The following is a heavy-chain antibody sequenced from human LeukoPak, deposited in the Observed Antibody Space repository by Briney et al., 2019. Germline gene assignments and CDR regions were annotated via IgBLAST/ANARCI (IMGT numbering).Heavy chain of an antibody. Sequence: SETLSLTCTVSGGSISNYYWSWIRQPAGKGLEWIGRIYTSGSTNYNPSLKSRVTMSVDTSKNQFSLKLSSVTAADTAVYYCARYYDSSGYYDYWGQGTLVTVSS. CDR1: GGSISNYY. V-gene: IGHV4-4*07. CDR2: IYTSGST. CDR3: ARYYDSSGYYDY. J-gene: IGHJ4*02. D-gene: IGHD3-22*01.